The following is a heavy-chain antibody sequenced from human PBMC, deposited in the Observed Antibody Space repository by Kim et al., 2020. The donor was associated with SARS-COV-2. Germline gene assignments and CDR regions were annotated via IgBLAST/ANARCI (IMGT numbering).Heavy chain of an antibody. J-gene: IGHJ6*02. CDR2: T. CDR3: ARDWSYGLDV. Sequence: TTYADSVKGRFTISRDNAKSTLSLHMNSLRPEDTAVYYCARDWSYGLDVWAQGTTVTVSS. V-gene: IGHV3-74*01.